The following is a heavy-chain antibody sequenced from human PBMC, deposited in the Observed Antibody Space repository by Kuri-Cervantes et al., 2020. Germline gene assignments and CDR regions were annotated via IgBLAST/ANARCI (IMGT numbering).Heavy chain of an antibody. Sequence: LSLTCAASGFTFSSYGMHWVRQAPGKGLEWVAVIWYDGSNKYYADSVKGRFTISRDNSKNTLYLQMNSLRAEDTAVYYCARDSRYCSGGSCYGKTNNLDYWGQGTLVTVSS. D-gene: IGHD2-15*01. CDR2: IWYDGSNK. CDR3: ARDSRYCSGGSCYGKTNNLDY. CDR1: GFTFSSYG. V-gene: IGHV3-33*01. J-gene: IGHJ4*02.